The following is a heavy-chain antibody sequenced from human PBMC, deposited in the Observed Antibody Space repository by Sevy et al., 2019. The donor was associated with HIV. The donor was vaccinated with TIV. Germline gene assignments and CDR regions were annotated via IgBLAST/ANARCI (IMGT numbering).Heavy chain of an antibody. CDR1: GFTFSKYS. Sequence: GGSVRLSCAASGFTFSKYSMSWVRQPPGKGLEWVSTLSFGCGEINYADSVKGRFTISRDNSKSSVYLQMNNLRPEDTAVYCCAREGCTKPHDYWGQGTLVTVSS. D-gene: IGHD2-8*01. CDR2: LSFGCGEI. CDR3: AREGCTKPHDY. V-gene: IGHV3-23*01. J-gene: IGHJ4*02.